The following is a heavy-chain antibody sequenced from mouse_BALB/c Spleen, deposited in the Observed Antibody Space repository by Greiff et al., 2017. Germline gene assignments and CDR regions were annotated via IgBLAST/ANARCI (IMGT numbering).Heavy chain of an antibody. V-gene: IGHV1-39*01. J-gene: IGHJ2*01. Sequence: EVHLVESGPELEKPGASVKISCKASGYSFTGYNMNWVKQSNGKSLEWIGNIDPYYGGTSYNQKFKGKATLTVDKSSSTAYMQLKSLTSEDSAVYYCARKGYGNYEGYFDYWGQGTTLTVSS. D-gene: IGHD2-10*02. CDR1: GYSFTGYN. CDR2: IDPYYGGT. CDR3: ARKGYGNYEGYFDY.